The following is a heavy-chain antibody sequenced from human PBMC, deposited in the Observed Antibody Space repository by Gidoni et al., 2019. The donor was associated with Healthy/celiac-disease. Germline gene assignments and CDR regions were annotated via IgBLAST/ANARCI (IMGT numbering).Heavy chain of an antibody. V-gene: IGHV3-48*04. D-gene: IGHD6-13*01. CDR1: GFTFSSYS. CDR3: ARDDRSSSWFY. Sequence: EVQLVESGGGLVQPGGSLRLFCAASGFTFSSYSMNWVRQAPGKGLEWVSYISSSSSTIYYADSVKGRFTISRDNAKNSLYLQMNSLRAEDTAVYYCARDDRSSSWFYWGQGTLVTVSS. J-gene: IGHJ4*02. CDR2: ISSSSSTI.